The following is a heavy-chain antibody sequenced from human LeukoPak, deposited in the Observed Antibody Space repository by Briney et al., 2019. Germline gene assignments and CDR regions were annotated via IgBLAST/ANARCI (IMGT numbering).Heavy chain of an antibody. D-gene: IGHD3-10*01. Sequence: PGGSLRLSCAASGFPFNNAWMSWVRQAPGKGLEWVGRIKGKTDGGTTDYAAPVKGRFTISRDDSKNTLYLQMNSLKTEDTAVYYCSTPYYYGSGSRYKNYFDYWGQGALVTVSS. CDR3: STPYYYGSGSRYKNYFDY. V-gene: IGHV3-15*01. CDR2: IKGKTDGGTT. CDR1: GFPFNNAW. J-gene: IGHJ4*02.